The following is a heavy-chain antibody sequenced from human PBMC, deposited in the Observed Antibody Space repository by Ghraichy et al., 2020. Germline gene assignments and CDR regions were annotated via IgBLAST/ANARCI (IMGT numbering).Heavy chain of an antibody. V-gene: IGHV3-74*01. CDR3: VRDNYYGMDV. CDR2: IKSDGKT. Sequence: GGSLRLSCAASGFSFSSTWMHWVRQPLGKGLVWVSRIKSDGKTNYADSVEGRFTISRDNAKSTLYLQMNSLRAEDTAVYYCVRDNYYGMDVWGQGTAVTVSS. J-gene: IGHJ6*02. CDR1: GFSFSSTW.